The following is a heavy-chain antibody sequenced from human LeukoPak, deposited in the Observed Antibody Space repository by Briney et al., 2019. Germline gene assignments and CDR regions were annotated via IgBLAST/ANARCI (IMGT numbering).Heavy chain of an antibody. J-gene: IGHJ4*02. CDR1: GYTFTGYY. CDR2: ITPNSGGT. Sequence: ASVKVSCKASGYTFTGYYMLWVGQAPGHGLEWMGWITPNSGGTNYAQTFQGRVTMTRDTPISTAYMELSRLRSDDTAVYYCARDRQLHLSRWGQGTLVTVS. D-gene: IGHD2-2*01. CDR3: ARDRQLHLSR. V-gene: IGHV1-2*02.